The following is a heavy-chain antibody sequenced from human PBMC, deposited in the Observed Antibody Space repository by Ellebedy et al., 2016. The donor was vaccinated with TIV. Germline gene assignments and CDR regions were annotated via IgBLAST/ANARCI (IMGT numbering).Heavy chain of an antibody. D-gene: IGHD3-10*01. V-gene: IGHV3-66*01. J-gene: IGHJ4*02. CDR1: GFTVSYNY. CDR2: IYSGGST. Sequence: GESLKISCAASGFTVSYNYMPWVRQAPGKGLQWVSVIYSGGSTYYADSVKGRFTIPRENSKNTLYLQMNSLRAEDTGVYYCARGSSMVRGEAWGQGTLVTVSS. CDR3: ARGSSMVRGEA.